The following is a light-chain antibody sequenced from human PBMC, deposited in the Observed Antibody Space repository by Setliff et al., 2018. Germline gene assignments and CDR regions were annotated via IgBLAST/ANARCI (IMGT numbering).Light chain of an antibody. CDR1: NSDVGGYNY. J-gene: IGLJ1*01. Sequence: QSVLTQPAAVSGSPGQSITISCAGTNSDVGGYNYVSWYQQHPNKAPKLMIYQVTQRPSGVPDRFSGSKSGDTASLTVSGLQAEDEADYYCSSYEGTNNFVFGTGTKVTV. CDR2: QVT. CDR3: SSYEGTNNFV. V-gene: IGLV2-8*01.